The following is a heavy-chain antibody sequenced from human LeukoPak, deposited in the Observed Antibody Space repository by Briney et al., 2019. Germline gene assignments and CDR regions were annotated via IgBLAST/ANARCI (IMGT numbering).Heavy chain of an antibody. CDR1: GYTVTGYH. CDR3: ATGLGYSSSWYYGY. V-gene: IGHV1-18*04. J-gene: IGHJ4*02. Sequence: ASVKVSCKASGYTVTGYHMHWVRQAPGQGLEWMGWISAYNGNTNYAQKFQGRVTMTEDTSTDTAYMELSSLRSEDTAVYYCATGLGYSSSWYYGYWGQGTLVTVSS. CDR2: ISAYNGNT. D-gene: IGHD6-13*01.